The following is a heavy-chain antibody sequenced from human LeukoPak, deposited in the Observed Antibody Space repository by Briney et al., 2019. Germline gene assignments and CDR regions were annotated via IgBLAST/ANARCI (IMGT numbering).Heavy chain of an antibody. CDR3: ARGGEFYDSSGYLIDY. CDR2: IYYSGTT. Sequence: SETLSLTCTVSGGSISGFFWTWIRQSPGKGPEYIGYIYYSGTTDYNPTLKSRVSMSVDTSKNQFFLNLTSVTAADTAIYYCARGGEFYDSSGYLIDYWGQGTLVTVSS. V-gene: IGHV4-59*01. J-gene: IGHJ4*02. CDR1: GGSISGFF. D-gene: IGHD3-22*01.